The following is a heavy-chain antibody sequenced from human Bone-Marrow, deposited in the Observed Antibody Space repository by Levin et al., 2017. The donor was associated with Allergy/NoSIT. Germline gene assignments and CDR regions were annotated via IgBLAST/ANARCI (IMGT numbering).Heavy chain of an antibody. CDR2: INPNTGGT. CDR3: ARDRYSYGHFDY. J-gene: IGHJ4*02. CDR1: GYTFTGYS. V-gene: IGHV1-2*02. Sequence: EASVKVSCKASGYTFTGYSIHWVRQAPGQGLEWMGWINPNTGGTDYAQKFQGRVTMTSDTSVSTAYMDLSRLESDDTAMYFCARDRYSYGHFDYWGQGTLVTVSS. D-gene: IGHD5-18*01.